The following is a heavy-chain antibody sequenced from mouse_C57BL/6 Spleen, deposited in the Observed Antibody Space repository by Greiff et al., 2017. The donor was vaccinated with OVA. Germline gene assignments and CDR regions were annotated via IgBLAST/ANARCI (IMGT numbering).Heavy chain of an antibody. V-gene: IGHV2-9-1*01. CDR2: IWTGGGT. CDR1: GFSFTSYA. J-gene: IGHJ3*01. CDR3: ASQGFAY. Sequence: VHLVASGPGLVAPSQSLSITCPVSGFSFTSYAISWVRQPPGTGLAWLGVIWTGGGTNYNSALKSRLSISKDNSKSQVFLKMNGLQTDDTARYYCASQGFAYWGQGTLVTVSA.